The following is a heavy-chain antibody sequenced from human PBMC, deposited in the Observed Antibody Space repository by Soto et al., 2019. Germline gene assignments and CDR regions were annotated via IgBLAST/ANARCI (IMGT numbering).Heavy chain of an antibody. CDR3: TRDANYRDDRAYYDEFDI. CDR1: GFSFGSDW. D-gene: IGHD3-16*01. V-gene: IGHV3-7*05. CDR2: IRKDGSPE. J-gene: IGHJ3*02. Sequence: DVQLTESGGGLVQPGGSLRLSCGASGFSFGSDWMAWVRQAPGKGLEWVANIRKDGSPEHYADSVRGRFSVSRDNAKDSLYLQINSLRLEDTAVYYCTRDANYRDDRAYYDEFDIWGQGTMVTVSS.